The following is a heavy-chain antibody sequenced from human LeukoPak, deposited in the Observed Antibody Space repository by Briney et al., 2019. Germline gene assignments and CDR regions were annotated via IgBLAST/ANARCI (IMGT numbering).Heavy chain of an antibody. Sequence: SETLSLTCTVSGGSIRSYYWSWIRQPPGKGLEWIGYIYYSGSTNYNPSLKSRVGISVDTSKNQFSLKLSSVTAEDTAVYYCARGVTGGWYGDFQHWGQGTLVTVSS. CDR1: GGSIRSYY. CDR3: ARGVTGGWYGDFQH. D-gene: IGHD6-19*01. CDR2: IYYSGST. J-gene: IGHJ1*01. V-gene: IGHV4-59*01.